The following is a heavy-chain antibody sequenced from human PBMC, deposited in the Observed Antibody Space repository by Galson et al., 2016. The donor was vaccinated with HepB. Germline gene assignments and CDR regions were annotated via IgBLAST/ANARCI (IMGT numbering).Heavy chain of an antibody. D-gene: IGHD3-10*01. CDR1: GGSISSYY. V-gene: IGHV4-59*01. Sequence: LSLTCTVSGGSISSYYWSWIRQPPGKGLEWIGYIYYSGSTNYNPPLKSRVTISVDTSKNQFPLRLSSVPPADTALYYCARNRILVRGVKPLYGMDVWGQGTTVTVSS. CDR2: IYYSGST. J-gene: IGHJ6*02. CDR3: ARNRILVRGVKPLYGMDV.